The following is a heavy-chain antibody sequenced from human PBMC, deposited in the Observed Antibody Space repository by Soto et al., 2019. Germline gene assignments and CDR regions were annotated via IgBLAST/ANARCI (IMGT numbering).Heavy chain of an antibody. J-gene: IGHJ4*02. CDR1: GYNFIDYG. Sequence: QVHLVQFGAEVKKPGASVKVSCTSSGYNFIDYGMSWVRQAPGQGLEWMGWIGGSNGDTKFARKFQGRVTLTADTSTNTAYMEMRSLRVDDTAVYYCARDPKWLIMNGNYFDSWGQGTLVTVSS. CDR3: ARDPKWLIMNGNYFDS. D-gene: IGHD5-12*01. V-gene: IGHV1-18*04. CDR2: IGGSNGDT.